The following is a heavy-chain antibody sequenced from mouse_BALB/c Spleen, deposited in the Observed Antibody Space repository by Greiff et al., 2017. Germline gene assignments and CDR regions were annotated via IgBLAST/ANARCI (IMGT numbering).Heavy chain of an antibody. V-gene: IGHV1S29*02. Sequence: EVQLQQSGPELVKPGASVKISCKASGYTFTDYNMHWVKQSHGKSLEWIGYIYPYNGGTGYNQKFKSKATLSVDNSSGTAYMELRSLTSEASAVYYCAIVITRRCFDLWGAGTAVTVSS. CDR3: AIVITRRCFDL. CDR2: IYPYNGGT. D-gene: IGHD1-3*01. CDR1: GYTFTDYN. J-gene: IGHJ1*01.